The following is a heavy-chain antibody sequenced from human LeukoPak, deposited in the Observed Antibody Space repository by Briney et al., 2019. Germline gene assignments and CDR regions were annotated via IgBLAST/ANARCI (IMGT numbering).Heavy chain of an antibody. Sequence: GASVKVSCKASGYTFTSYYMHWVRQAPGQGLEWMGIINPSGGSTSYAQKFQGRVTMTRDTSTSTVYMELSSLRSEDTAVYYCAQLVGATRAFGYAGQGTLVTVSS. V-gene: IGHV1-46*01. CDR3: AQLVGATRAFGY. CDR1: GYTFTSYY. D-gene: IGHD1-26*01. J-gene: IGHJ4*02. CDR2: INPSGGST.